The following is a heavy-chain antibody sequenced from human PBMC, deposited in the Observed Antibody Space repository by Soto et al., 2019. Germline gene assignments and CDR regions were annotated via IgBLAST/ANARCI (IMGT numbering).Heavy chain of an antibody. CDR2: IYSDGSA. V-gene: IGHV3-66*04. J-gene: IGHJ4*02. CDR3: ARHGYNYGGGYFDY. D-gene: IGHD5-18*01. CDR1: GFTVSSKY. Sequence: EVQLVEAGGGLGQPGGSLRLSCAASGFTVSSKYMSWVRQAPGKGLEWVSVIYSDGSAYYADSVKGRFTISRDNSKNTLYLQMNSLRADDTAVYYCARHGYNYGGGYFDYWGQGTLVTVSS.